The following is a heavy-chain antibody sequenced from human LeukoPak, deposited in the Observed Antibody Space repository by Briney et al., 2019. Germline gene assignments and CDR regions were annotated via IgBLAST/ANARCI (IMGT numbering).Heavy chain of an antibody. D-gene: IGHD3-3*01. Sequence: GGSLRLSCAASGFTFSSYWMSWVRQAPGKGLEWVANIKQDGSEKYYVDSVKGRFTISRDNAKNSLYLQMNSLRAEDTAVYYSARDGYDFWSAPYFDYWGQGTLVTVSS. V-gene: IGHV3-7*01. CDR2: IKQDGSEK. J-gene: IGHJ4*02. CDR3: ARDGYDFWSAPYFDY. CDR1: GFTFSSYW.